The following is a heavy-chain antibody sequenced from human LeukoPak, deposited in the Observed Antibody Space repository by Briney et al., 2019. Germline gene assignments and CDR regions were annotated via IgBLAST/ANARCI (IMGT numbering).Heavy chain of an antibody. V-gene: IGHV3-66*01. CDR3: SSRAGSGSFYPIDAIDI. J-gene: IGHJ3*02. CDR1: GFTVSSNY. D-gene: IGHD3-10*01. CDR2: IYSGSNT. Sequence: GGSLRLSCAASGFTVSSNYMSWVRQAPGKGLWWGSLIYSGSNTYYSDSVKSRFTITSDNTKNTLYLQMNSLRAEDTAIDYCSSRAGSGSFYPIDAIDIWGQGTMVTVSS.